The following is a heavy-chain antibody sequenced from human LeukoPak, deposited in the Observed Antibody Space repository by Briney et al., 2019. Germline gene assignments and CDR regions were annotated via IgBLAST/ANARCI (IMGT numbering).Heavy chain of an antibody. D-gene: IGHD6-6*01. CDR3: ARRCSSSRLGFFDY. CDR2: INHSGST. J-gene: IGHJ4*02. V-gene: IGHV4-34*01. CDR1: GGSFSGYY. Sequence: PSETLSLTCAVYGGSFSGYYWSWIRQPPGKGLEWIGEINHSGSTNYNPSLKSRVTISVDTSKNQFSPKLSSVTAADTAVYYCARRCSSSRLGFFDYWGQGTLVTVSS.